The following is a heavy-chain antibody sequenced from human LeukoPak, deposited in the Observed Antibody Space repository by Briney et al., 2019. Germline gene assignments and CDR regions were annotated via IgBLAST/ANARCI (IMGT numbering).Heavy chain of an antibody. CDR1: SGSITNDY. D-gene: IGHD3-10*01. V-gene: IGHV4-59*08. J-gene: IGHJ5*02. Sequence: PSETLSLTCTVSSGSITNDYWTWIRQPPGKGLEWIGYISYSGSVNYNPSLKTRVTMSLDTSRNQFSVNLKSVTAADTAMYYCASVHYGSGSLSSWFDPWGRGTRVTVSS. CDR3: ASVHYGSGSLSSWFDP. CDR2: ISYSGSV.